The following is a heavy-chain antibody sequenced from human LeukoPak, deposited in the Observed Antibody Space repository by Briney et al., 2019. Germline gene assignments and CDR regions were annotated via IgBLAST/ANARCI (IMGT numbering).Heavy chain of an antibody. D-gene: IGHD2-2*01. V-gene: IGHV4-39*07. CDR1: GGSISSSSYY. CDR2: IYYSGST. CDR3: ARVGGSYCSSTSCFSIDY. Sequence: SETLSLTCTVPGGSISSSSYYWGWIRQPPGKGLEWIGSIYYSGSTYYNPSLKSRVTISVDTSKNQFSLKLSSVTAADTAVYYCARVGGSYCSSTSCFSIDYWGQGTLVTVSS. J-gene: IGHJ4*02.